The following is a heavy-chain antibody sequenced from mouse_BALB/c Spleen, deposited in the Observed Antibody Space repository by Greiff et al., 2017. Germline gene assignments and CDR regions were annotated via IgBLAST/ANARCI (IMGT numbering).Heavy chain of an antibody. CDR1: GYTFTSYW. CDR3: ARDDGYSAWFAY. V-gene: IGHV1-20*02. CDR2: INPYNGDT. J-gene: IGHJ3*01. Sequence: EVQLQQPGAELVRPGASVKLSCKASGYTFTSYWMNWVMQSHGKSLEWIGRINPYNGDTFYNQKFKGKATLTVDKSSSTAHMELRSLASEDSAVYYCARDDGYSAWFAYWGQGTLVTVSA. D-gene: IGHD2-3*01.